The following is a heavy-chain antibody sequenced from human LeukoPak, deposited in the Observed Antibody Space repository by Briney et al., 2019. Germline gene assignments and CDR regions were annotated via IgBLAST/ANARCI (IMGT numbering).Heavy chain of an antibody. CDR3: ARVGYESGTYSEY. J-gene: IGHJ4*02. Sequence: PSETLSLTCTVSGGSMSSGSYYWSWIRQPAGKGLEWIGRIYTSGSTNYNPSLKSRVTISVDTSKNQFSLKLSSVTAADTAVYNCARVGYESGTYSEYWGQGTQVTVSS. D-gene: IGHD3-16*01. V-gene: IGHV4-61*02. CDR1: GGSMSSGSYY. CDR2: IYTSGST.